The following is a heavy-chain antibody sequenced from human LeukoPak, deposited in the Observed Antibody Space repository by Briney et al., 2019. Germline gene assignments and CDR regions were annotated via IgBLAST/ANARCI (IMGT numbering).Heavy chain of an antibody. CDR2: ISSSSSTI. D-gene: IGHD6-13*01. CDR1: GFTFSSYS. V-gene: IGHV3-48*01. J-gene: IGHJ6*03. CDR3: AREQQLGYYYYYYMDV. Sequence: GFTFSSYSXNWVRQAPGKGLXWVSYISSSSSTIYYADSVKGRFTISRENAKNSMYMRINSQRAKDTAVYYCAREQQLGYYYYYYMDVWGKGTTVTVSS.